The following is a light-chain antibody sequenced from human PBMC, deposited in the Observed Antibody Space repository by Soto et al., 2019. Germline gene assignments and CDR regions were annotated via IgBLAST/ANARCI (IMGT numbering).Light chain of an antibody. Sequence: QSVLTQPPSVSEAPGQRVTISCTGSSSNIGAGYEAHWYQQVPGTAPKLLIYENNNRPSGVPDRFSGSKSGTSASLAITGLQAEDEAEYYRQSDDSRLSGYVFGTGTKLTVL. J-gene: IGLJ1*01. CDR3: QSDDSRLSGYV. V-gene: IGLV1-40*01. CDR2: ENN. CDR1: SSNIGAGYE.